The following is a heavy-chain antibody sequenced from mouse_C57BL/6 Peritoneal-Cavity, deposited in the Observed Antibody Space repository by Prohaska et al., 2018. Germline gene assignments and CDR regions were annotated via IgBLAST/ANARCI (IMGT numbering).Heavy chain of an antibody. CDR1: GIDFSRYW. J-gene: IGHJ3*01. V-gene: IGHV4-1*01. CDR2: INPDISTI. CDR3: ETYYSTYWLAY. Sequence: EVKLLQSGGGLVQPGGSLKLSCAASGIDFSRYWMSWVRRAPGKGLEWIGEINPDISTINYAPSLKDKFIISRDNAKNTLYLQMSKVRSEDTAPNYCETYYSTYWLAYWRQGNLVTVS. D-gene: IGHD2-10*01.